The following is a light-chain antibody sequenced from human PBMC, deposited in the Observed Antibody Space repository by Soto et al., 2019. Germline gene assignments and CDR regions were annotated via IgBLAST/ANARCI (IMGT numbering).Light chain of an antibody. CDR3: ISYAGSNKPA. CDR2: DVN. CDR1: SSDVGGYNY. J-gene: IGLJ2*01. V-gene: IGLV2-8*01. Sequence: QSALTQPPSASGSPGQSVAISCSGTSSDVGGYNYVSWYQQHPGKAPKLMIYDVNKRPSGVPDRFSGSKSGNTASLTVSGLQSYYYADYYCISYAGSNKPAFGGGTKLTVL.